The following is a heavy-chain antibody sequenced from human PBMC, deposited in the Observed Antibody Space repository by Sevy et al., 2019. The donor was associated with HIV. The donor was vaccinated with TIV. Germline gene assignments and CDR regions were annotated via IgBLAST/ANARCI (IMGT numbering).Heavy chain of an antibody. CDR1: GFTFSDSW. D-gene: IGHD2-15*01. CDR3: AGGGFLSRY. J-gene: IGHJ4*02. V-gene: IGHV3-7*01. Sequence: GGSRRLSCEASGFTFSDSWMTWVAQGQGKGLEWVANINQAGRDKYYVDSVRGRFTISRDNAKNSLYLQMNSLRVEDTALYYCAGGGFLSRYWGQGSLVTVSS. CDR2: INQAGRDK.